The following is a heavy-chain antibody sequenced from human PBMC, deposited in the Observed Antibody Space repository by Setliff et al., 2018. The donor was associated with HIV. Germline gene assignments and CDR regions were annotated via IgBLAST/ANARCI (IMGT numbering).Heavy chain of an antibody. Sequence: SETLSLTCTVSGGSISSDYYFWGWIRQPPGKGLEWIGTIYYSGSTYFNPSLQRRLTISVDTSKNQFSLKLSSVTAADTAVYYCARTKDCSSSSCPGTHHYYYMDVWGKGTTVTVSS. CDR2: IYYSGST. V-gene: IGHV4-39*01. D-gene: IGHD2-2*01. J-gene: IGHJ6*03. CDR1: GGSISSDYYF. CDR3: ARTKDCSSSSCPGTHHYYYMDV.